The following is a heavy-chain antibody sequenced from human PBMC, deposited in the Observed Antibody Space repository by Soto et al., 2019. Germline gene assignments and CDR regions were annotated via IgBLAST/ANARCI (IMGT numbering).Heavy chain of an antibody. CDR1: GFTFTSSA. CDR3: AAYIVVVPAAKVNSGFDI. J-gene: IGHJ3*02. Sequence: SVKVSCKASGFTFTSSAVQWVRQARGQRLEWIGWIVVGSGNTNYAQKFQERVTITRDMSTSTAYMELSSLRSEDTAVYYCAAYIVVVPAAKVNSGFDIWGQGTMVTVSS. D-gene: IGHD2-2*01. CDR2: IVVGSGNT. V-gene: IGHV1-58*01.